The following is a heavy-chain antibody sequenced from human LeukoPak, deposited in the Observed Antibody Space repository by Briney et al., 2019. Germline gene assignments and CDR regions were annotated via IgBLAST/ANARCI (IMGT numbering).Heavy chain of an antibody. CDR2: ISSSSYI. V-gene: IGHV3-21*01. Sequence: PGGSLRLSCAASGFTFSSYSMNWVRQAPGKGLEWVSSISSSSYIYYADSVKGRFTISRDNAKNSLYLQMNSLRAEDTAVYYCARHPYYYGSGSYYKLNAFDIWGQGTMVTVSS. CDR3: ARHPYYYGSGSYYKLNAFDI. J-gene: IGHJ3*02. D-gene: IGHD3-10*01. CDR1: GFTFSSYS.